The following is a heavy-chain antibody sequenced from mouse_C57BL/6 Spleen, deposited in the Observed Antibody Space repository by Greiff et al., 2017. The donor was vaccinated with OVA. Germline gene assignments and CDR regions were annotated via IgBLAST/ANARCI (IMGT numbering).Heavy chain of an antibody. Sequence: VQLQQPGAELVKPGASVKLSCKASGYTFTSYWMHWVKQRPGQGLEWIGMIHPNSGSTNYNEKFKSKATLTVDKSSSTAYMKLSSLTSEDSAVYYCAREGYYGSPWYFDVWGTGTTVTVSS. CDR2: IHPNSGST. CDR1: GYTFTSYW. D-gene: IGHD1-1*01. J-gene: IGHJ1*03. CDR3: AREGYYGSPWYFDV. V-gene: IGHV1-64*01.